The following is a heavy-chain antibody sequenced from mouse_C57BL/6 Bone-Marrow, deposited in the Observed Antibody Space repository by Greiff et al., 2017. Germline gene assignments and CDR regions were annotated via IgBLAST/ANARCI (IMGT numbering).Heavy chain of an antibody. D-gene: IGHD4-1*01. V-gene: IGHV1-55*01. CDR2: IYPTSGRT. CDR3: ARSGPMGRSFDF. J-gene: IGHJ2*01. CDR1: GYTFTSYW. Sequence: QVQLQQPGAELVKPGASVKMSCKASGYTFTSYWITWVKQRPGQGLEWIGDIYPTSGRTNYNEKFKDKAILTVDTSSDTAYMQLSCLTSEDSAVFYCARSGPMGRSFDFWGQGTTLTVSS.